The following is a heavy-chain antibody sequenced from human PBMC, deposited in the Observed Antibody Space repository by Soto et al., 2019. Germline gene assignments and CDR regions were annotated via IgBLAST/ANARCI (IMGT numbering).Heavy chain of an antibody. D-gene: IGHD6-19*01. V-gene: IGHV3-30*18. CDR1: GFTFSSYG. J-gene: IGHJ4*02. CDR3: AKEESVAVAAPFDY. Sequence: GGSLRLSCAASGFTFSSYGMHWVRQAPGKGLEWVAVISYDGSNKYYADSVKGRFTISRDNSKNTLYLQMNSLRAEDTAVYYCAKEESVAVAAPFDYWGQGTLVTVSS. CDR2: ISYDGSNK.